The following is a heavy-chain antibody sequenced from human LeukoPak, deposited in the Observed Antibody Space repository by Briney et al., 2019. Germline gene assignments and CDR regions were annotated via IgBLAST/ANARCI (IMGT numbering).Heavy chain of an antibody. D-gene: IGHD6-13*01. V-gene: IGHV4-61*08. J-gene: IGHJ4*02. Sequence: SQTLSLTCTVSGGSISSGGYYWTWIRQPPGKGLEWIGNIYYRGTTNYNPSLKSRVTISVDTSKNQFSLKLSSVTAADTAVYHCARETAAGQTDYWGQGTLVTVSS. CDR3: ARETAAGQTDY. CDR1: GGSISSGGYY. CDR2: IYYRGTT.